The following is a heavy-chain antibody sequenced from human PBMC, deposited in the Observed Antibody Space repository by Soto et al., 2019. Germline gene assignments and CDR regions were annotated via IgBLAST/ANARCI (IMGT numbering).Heavy chain of an antibody. CDR3: AKDVTVDIVNTPGY. J-gene: IGHJ4*02. Sequence: PGESLKISCVASGFTFSSYAIHWVRQAPGKGLEWVAVISYDGSNKFYADSVKGRFTISRDNSKNTLYLHMNSLNTEDTAVYYCAKDVTVDIVNTPGYRGQRTLVTVSS. CDR2: ISYDGSNK. V-gene: IGHV3-30*18. D-gene: IGHD5-12*01. CDR1: GFTFSSYA.